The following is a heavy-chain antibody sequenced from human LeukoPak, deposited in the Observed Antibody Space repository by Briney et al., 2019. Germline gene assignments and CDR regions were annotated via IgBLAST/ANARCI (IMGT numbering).Heavy chain of an antibody. CDR3: ARQNVDTAMPFDY. V-gene: IGHV4-59*08. Sequence: PSEALSLTCTVSGGSLSSYYWSWIRQPPAKGLEWIGYIYYSGSTNYNPSLKSRVTISVDPSKNQFSLKLSSVTAADTAVYYCARQNVDTAMPFDYWGQGTLVTVSS. D-gene: IGHD5-18*01. CDR1: GGSLSSYY. J-gene: IGHJ4*02. CDR2: IYYSGST.